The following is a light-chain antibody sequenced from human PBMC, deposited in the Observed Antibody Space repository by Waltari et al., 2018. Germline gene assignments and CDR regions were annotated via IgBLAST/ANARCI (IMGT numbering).Light chain of an antibody. CDR1: QSISGW. V-gene: IGKV1-5*03. CDR3: QHYNSYSPIT. J-gene: IGKJ5*01. Sequence: DLQMTQSPSPLSASIGDRVTITCRAGQSISGWLAWYQQKPGKAPKLLIFKASNLQSGVPSRFSGSGSGTDFTLTISSLQPDDFATYYCQHYNSYSPITFGQGTRLEIK. CDR2: KAS.